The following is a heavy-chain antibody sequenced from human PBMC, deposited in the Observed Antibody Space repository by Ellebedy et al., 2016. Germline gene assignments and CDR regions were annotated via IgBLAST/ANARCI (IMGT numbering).Heavy chain of an antibody. CDR2: ISWNSGSI. CDR3: AKDRGSGSYYNEKNRLLDY. V-gene: IGHV3-9*01. Sequence: SLKISXAASGFTFDDYAMHWVRQAPGKGLEWVSGISWNSGSIGYADSVKGRFTISRDNAKNSLYLQMNSLRAEDTALYYCAKDRGSGSYYNEKNRLLDYWGQGTLVTVSS. D-gene: IGHD3-10*01. CDR1: GFTFDDYA. J-gene: IGHJ4*02.